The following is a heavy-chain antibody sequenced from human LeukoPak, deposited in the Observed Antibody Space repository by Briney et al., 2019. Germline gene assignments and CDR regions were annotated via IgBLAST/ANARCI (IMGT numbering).Heavy chain of an antibody. V-gene: IGHV4-61*02. D-gene: IGHD2-2*01. CDR3: ARHPGYCSSTSCSPWFDP. CDR1: GGSISSGSYY. Sequence: SETLSLTCTVSGGSISSGSYYWSWIRQPAGKGLEWIGRIYTSGSTNYNPSLKSRVTISVDTSKNQFSLKLSSVTAADTAVYYCARHPGYCSSTSCSPWFDPWGQGTLVTVSS. J-gene: IGHJ5*02. CDR2: IYTSGST.